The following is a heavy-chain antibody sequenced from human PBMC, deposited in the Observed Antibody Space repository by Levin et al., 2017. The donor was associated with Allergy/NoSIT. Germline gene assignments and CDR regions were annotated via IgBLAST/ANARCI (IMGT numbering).Heavy chain of an antibody. CDR1: GFTFSSYS. D-gene: IGHD1-7*01. CDR3: ARGPVVPAARQLSGWYNWNYEDYYYGMDV. V-gene: IGHV3-48*01. Sequence: PGGSLRLSCAASGFTFSSYSMNWVRQAPGKGLEWVSYISSSSSTIYYADSVKGRFTISRDNAKNSLYLQMNSLRAEDTAVYYCARGPVVPAARQLSGWYNWNYEDYYYGMDVWGQGTTVTVSS. CDR2: ISSSSSTI. J-gene: IGHJ6*02.